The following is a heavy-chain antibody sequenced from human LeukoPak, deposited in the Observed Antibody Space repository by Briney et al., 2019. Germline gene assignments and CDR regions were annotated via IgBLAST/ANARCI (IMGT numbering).Heavy chain of an antibody. CDR1: GYTFTSYD. V-gene: IGHV1-8*01. D-gene: IGHD2-8*01. Sequence: EASVKVSCKASGYTFTSYDINWVRQATGQGLEWMGWMNPNSGNTGYAQKFQGRVTMTRNTSISTAYMELSSLRSEDTAVYYCARGTTHASHPDYWGQGTLVTVSS. CDR3: ARGTTHASHPDY. J-gene: IGHJ4*02. CDR2: MNPNSGNT.